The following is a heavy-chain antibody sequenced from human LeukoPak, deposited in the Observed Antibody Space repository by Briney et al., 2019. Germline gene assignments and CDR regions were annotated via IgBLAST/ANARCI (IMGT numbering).Heavy chain of an antibody. D-gene: IGHD3-10*01. Sequence: GGSLRLSCAASGFTFSSYWMSWVRQAPGKGLEWVANIKQDGSEKYYVDSVKGRFTISRDNAKNSLYLQMNSLRAEDMALYYCAKGGFGELSYYFDYWGQGTLVTVSS. CDR2: IKQDGSEK. V-gene: IGHV3-7*03. J-gene: IGHJ4*02. CDR1: GFTFSSYW. CDR3: AKGGFGELSYYFDY.